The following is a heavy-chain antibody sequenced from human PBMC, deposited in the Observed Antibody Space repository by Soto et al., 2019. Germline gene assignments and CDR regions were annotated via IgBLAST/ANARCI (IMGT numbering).Heavy chain of an antibody. D-gene: IGHD5-12*01. J-gene: IGHJ5*02. CDR1: GGSISSSSYY. Sequence: PSETLSLTCTVSGGSISSSSYYWGWIRQPPGTGLEWIGSIYYSGSTYYNPSLKSRVTISVDRSKNQFSLKLSSVTAADTAVYYCAREIRGYSGYEEVNWFDPWGQGTLVTVSS. CDR2: IYYSGST. V-gene: IGHV4-39*07. CDR3: AREIRGYSGYEEVNWFDP.